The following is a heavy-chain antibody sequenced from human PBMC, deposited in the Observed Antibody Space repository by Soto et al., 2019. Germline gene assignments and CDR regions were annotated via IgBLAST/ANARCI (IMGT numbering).Heavy chain of an antibody. CDR2: ISWNSGSI. V-gene: IGHV3-9*01. J-gene: IGHJ4*02. D-gene: IGHD2-15*01. Sequence: EVQLVESGGGLVQPGRSLRLSCAASGFTFDDYAMHWVRQAPGKGLEWVSGISWNSGSIGYADSVKGRFTISRDNAKNSLYLQMNSLRAEDTALYYCAKDYCSGGSCFLDYWGQGTLVAVSS. CDR3: AKDYCSGGSCFLDY. CDR1: GFTFDDYA.